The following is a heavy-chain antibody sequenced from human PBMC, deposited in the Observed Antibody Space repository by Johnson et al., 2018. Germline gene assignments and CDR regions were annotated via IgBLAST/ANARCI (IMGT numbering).Heavy chain of an antibody. CDR1: GFTFSSYG. J-gene: IGHJ3*02. V-gene: IGHV3-30*18. CDR2: ISYDGSNK. Sequence: QVQLVQSGGGVVQPGRSLRLSCAASGFTFSSYGMHWVRQAPGKGLEWVAVISYDGSNKYYADSVKGRFTISRDNSQNTLYLQMNSLRAEDTAVYYCAKEIFHYESSGYFPDAFDIWGQGTMVTVSS. D-gene: IGHD3-22*01. CDR3: AKEIFHYESSGYFPDAFDI.